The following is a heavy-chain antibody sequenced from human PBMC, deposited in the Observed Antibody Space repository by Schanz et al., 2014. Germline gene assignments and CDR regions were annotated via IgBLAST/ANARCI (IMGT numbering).Heavy chain of an antibody. CDR3: AKGMGYCSGGTCYDYYYYGLDV. J-gene: IGHJ6*02. CDR2: ISASGGST. CDR1: GFTFSSYA. V-gene: IGHV3-23*04. D-gene: IGHD2-15*01. Sequence: EQLVESGGGLIQPGGSLRLSCAASGFTFSSYAMSWVRQAPGKGLEWVSTISASGGSTYYADSVKGRFTISRDNSKNILYLQMNSLRAEDTAVYYCAKGMGYCSGGTCYDYYYYGLDVWGQGTTVTVSS.